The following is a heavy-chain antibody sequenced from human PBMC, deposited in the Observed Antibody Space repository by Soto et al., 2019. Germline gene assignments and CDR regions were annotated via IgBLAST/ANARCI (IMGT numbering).Heavy chain of an antibody. Sequence: SETLSLTYTVAGGSIGGYDGSWIRQPPGKGLEWIGYIYYSGSTNYNPSLKSRVTISVDTSKNQFSLKLSSVTAADTAVYYCARELDYNWNYRRWFDPWGQGTLVTVSS. J-gene: IGHJ5*02. D-gene: IGHD1-7*01. V-gene: IGHV4-59*01. CDR1: GGSIGGYD. CDR2: IYYSGST. CDR3: ARELDYNWNYRRWFDP.